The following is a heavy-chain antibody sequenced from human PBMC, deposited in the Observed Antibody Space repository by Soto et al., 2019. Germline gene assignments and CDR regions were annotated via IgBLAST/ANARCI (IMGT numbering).Heavy chain of an antibody. J-gene: IGHJ3*02. CDR2: ISAYNGNT. V-gene: IGHV1-18*01. CDR3: ARAIGYCSGGSCPHNAFDI. CDR1: GYTFTSYG. Sequence: QVQLVQSGAEVKKPGASVKVSCKASGYTFTSYGISWVRQAPGQGLEWMGWISAYNGNTNYAQKLQGRVTMTTDTSTTTAYMELRSLRSDDTAVYYCARAIGYCSGGSCPHNAFDIWGQGTMVTVSS. D-gene: IGHD2-15*01.